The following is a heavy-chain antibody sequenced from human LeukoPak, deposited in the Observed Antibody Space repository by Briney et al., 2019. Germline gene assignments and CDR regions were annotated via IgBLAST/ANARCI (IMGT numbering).Heavy chain of an antibody. Sequence: GGSLRLSCAASGFTFSSYGMSWVRQAPGKGLEWVSSISGSGGSTYYADSVKGRFTISRDNSKNTLYLQMNSLRAEDTAVYYCAKVGPMTSVTRVFRSRTYYYYYMDVWGKGTTVTVSS. CDR3: AKVGPMTSVTRVFRSRTYYYYYMDV. CDR1: GFTFSSYG. V-gene: IGHV3-23*01. CDR2: ISGSGGST. D-gene: IGHD4-17*01. J-gene: IGHJ6*03.